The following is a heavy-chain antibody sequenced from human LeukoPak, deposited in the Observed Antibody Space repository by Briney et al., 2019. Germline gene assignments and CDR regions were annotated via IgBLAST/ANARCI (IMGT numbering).Heavy chain of an antibody. V-gene: IGHV1-69*04. D-gene: IGHD5-18*01. CDR3: ASYAQRGYSYGDYYYYGMDV. CDR1: GGTFSSYA. J-gene: IGHJ6*02. CDR2: IIPILGIA. Sequence: EASVKVSCKASGGTFSSYAISWVRQAPGQGLEWMGRIIPILGIANYAQKFQGRVTITADKSTSTAYMELSSLRSEDTAVHYCASYAQRGYSYGDYYYYGMDVWGQGATVTVSS.